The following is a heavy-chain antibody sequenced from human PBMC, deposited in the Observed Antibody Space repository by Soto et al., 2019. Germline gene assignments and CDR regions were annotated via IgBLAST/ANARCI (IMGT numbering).Heavy chain of an antibody. CDR3: AKGPESSGWPRYFVY. Sequence: GGSLRLSYAASGFTFSSYAMSWVRQAPGKGLEWVSAISGSGGSTYYADSVKGRFTISRDNSKNTLYLQMNSLRAEDTAVYYCAKGPESSGWPRYFVYWGQGTLVTVSS. V-gene: IGHV3-23*01. CDR1: GFTFSSYA. CDR2: ISGSGGST. J-gene: IGHJ4*02. D-gene: IGHD6-19*01.